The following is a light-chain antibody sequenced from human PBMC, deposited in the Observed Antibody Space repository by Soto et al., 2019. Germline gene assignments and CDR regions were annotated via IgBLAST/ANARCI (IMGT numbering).Light chain of an antibody. J-gene: IGKJ4*01. CDR1: QDIRRS. V-gene: IGKV1-16*02. Sequence: DIQMTQSPSSLSASVGDRVTITCRASQDIRRSLAWFQHKPGKAPKSLMYAVSTLQSGVSSNFSGSGSGTDFRLTISSLQPEDFATYYCLQYNNYPVTFGGGTKVEIK. CDR2: AVS. CDR3: LQYNNYPVT.